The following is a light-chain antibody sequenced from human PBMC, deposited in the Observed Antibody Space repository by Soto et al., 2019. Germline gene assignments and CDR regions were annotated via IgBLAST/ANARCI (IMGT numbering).Light chain of an antibody. CDR3: LHYYNYSQA. Sequence: IHMTHSPSTLSASAGDRVATTCRASQTIRNGLGWYQQKPGKAPKLLIYDASTLKSGVPSRFSGSGSGTEFTLTISSLQPDDFATYYCLHYYNYSQAFGGGTKVDIK. J-gene: IGKJ4*02. CDR2: DAS. V-gene: IGKV1-6*01. CDR1: QTIRNG.